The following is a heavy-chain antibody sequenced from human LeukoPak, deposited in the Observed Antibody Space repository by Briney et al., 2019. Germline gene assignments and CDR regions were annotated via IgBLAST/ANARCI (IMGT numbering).Heavy chain of an antibody. Sequence: GGSLRLSCAASGFTFGRHWMSWVRQAPGKGLEWVAHMNQGGSETTNVDSVKGRFTISRDDAKNLVFLQMNSLRVEDTAMYYCARDGVAGGFDYWGQGILVTVSS. V-gene: IGHV3-7*01. D-gene: IGHD6-19*01. CDR3: ARDGVAGGFDY. CDR2: MNQGGSET. CDR1: GFTFGRHW. J-gene: IGHJ4*02.